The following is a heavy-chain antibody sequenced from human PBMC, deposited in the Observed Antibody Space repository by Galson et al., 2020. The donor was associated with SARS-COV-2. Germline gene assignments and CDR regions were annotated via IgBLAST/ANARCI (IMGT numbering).Heavy chain of an antibody. CDR3: ARERYSSSWDYYGMDV. D-gene: IGHD6-13*01. J-gene: IGHJ6*02. CDR2: IYYRGST. V-gene: IGHV4-59*01. Sequence: SENLSLTCTVSGGYKSSYYWSWIRQPPGKGLEWIGNIYYRGSTNYNPSLKSRVTISVDTSKNHFSLKLSSVTAADTAVYYCARERYSSSWDYYGMDVWGQGTTVTVSS. CDR1: GGYKSSYY.